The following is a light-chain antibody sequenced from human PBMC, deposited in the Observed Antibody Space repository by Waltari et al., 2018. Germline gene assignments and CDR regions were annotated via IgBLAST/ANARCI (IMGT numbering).Light chain of an antibody. V-gene: IGLV4-69*01. CDR2: VNSEGSH. CDR1: SGHSNNI. Sequence: QLVLTQSPSASASLGASVKLTCTLDSGHSNNIVAWLQRRPEKGPRYLMKVNSEGSHTKGDDMPDRFSGSSSGPERYLTISSLQSEDEADYYCQTGGHGTWVFGGGTKLTVV. CDR3: QTGGHGTWV. J-gene: IGLJ3*02.